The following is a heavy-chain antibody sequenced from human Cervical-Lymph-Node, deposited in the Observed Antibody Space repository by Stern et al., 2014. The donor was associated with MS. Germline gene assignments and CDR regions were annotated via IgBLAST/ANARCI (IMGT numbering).Heavy chain of an antibody. Sequence: VQLQQWGAGLLRPSETLSLTCAVHGASFTDNYWSWIRQTPGKGLEWIGEINHSGKPHPMPSLMSLVTLAVATSKTQFSLKLNSVTAADTAVYYCARERKVERSARVFVSFDVWGQGTLLTVSS. J-gene: IGHJ3*01. CDR3: ARERKVERSARVFVSFDV. V-gene: IGHV4-34*01. CDR2: INHSGKP. D-gene: IGHD1-1*01. CDR1: GASFTDNY.